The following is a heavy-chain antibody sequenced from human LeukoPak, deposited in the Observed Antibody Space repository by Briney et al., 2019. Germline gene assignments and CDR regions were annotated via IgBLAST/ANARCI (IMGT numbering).Heavy chain of an antibody. CDR3: ARDRGIGDYYHYHFDY. V-gene: IGHV4-59*01. J-gene: IGHJ4*02. CDR2: IYYSGST. CDR1: GGSISNYY. D-gene: IGHD4-17*01. Sequence: KPSETLSLTCTVSGGSISNYYWSWVRQPPGKGLEWIGYIYYSGSTKYNPSLKSRVTISIDTSKNQFSLKLSFVTAADTAVYYCARDRGIGDYYHYHFDYWGQGTLVTVSS.